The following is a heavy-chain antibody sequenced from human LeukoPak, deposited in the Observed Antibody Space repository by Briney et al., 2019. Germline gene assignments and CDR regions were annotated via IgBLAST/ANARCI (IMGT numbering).Heavy chain of an antibody. J-gene: IGHJ4*02. CDR1: RFTLSSYC. CDR2: IPYDGSNK. Sequence: GRSLRLSCAVSRFTLSSYCMQWDRQAPGKGLEWVAVIPYDGSNKYYADSVKGRFTISRDNSKNTLYLQMNSLRAEDTAVYYCAKGPSGAMVRGVMGDYWGQGTLVTVSS. V-gene: IGHV3-30*18. CDR3: AKGPSGAMVRGVMGDY. D-gene: IGHD3-10*01.